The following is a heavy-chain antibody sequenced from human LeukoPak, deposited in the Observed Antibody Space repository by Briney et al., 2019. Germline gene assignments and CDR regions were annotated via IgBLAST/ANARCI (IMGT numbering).Heavy chain of an antibody. J-gene: IGHJ4*02. CDR2: ISGSGDYT. CDR1: GFTFRSYA. V-gene: IGHV3-23*01. Sequence: GGSLRLSCAVSGFTFRSYAMSWVRQAPGKGLEWASSISGSGDYTYYADSVRGRFAISRDNSKNTLYLQMNSLRGDDTAVYYCAKDVHIVARTTWVIDYWGQGTLVTVSS. D-gene: IGHD6-19*01. CDR3: AKDVHIVARTTWVIDY.